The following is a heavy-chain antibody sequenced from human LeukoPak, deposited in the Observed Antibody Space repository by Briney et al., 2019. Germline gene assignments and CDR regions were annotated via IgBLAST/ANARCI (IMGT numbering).Heavy chain of an antibody. CDR3: AREKIREGSSWYGVVGGFDY. CDR2: IYYSGST. V-gene: IGHV4-59*01. CDR1: GGSISSYY. D-gene: IGHD6-13*01. Sequence: SETLSLTCTVSGGSISSYYWSWIRQPPGKGLVWIGYIYYSGSTNYNPSLKSRVTISVDTSKNQFSLKLSSVTAADTAVCYCAREKIREGSSWYGVVGGFDYWGQGTLVTVSS. J-gene: IGHJ4*02.